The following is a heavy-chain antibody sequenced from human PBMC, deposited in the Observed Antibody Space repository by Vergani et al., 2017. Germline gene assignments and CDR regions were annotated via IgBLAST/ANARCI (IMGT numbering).Heavy chain of an antibody. J-gene: IGHJ4*02. CDR2: SRNKANSYTT. D-gene: IGHD6-19*01. V-gene: IGHV3-72*01. CDR3: VRPIPVAGAYQFAY. Sequence: EVQLVESGGGLVQPGGSLRLSCAGSGFTFSDHYMDWVRQAPGMGLEWVGRSRNKANSYTTEYDASVNGRVTISSDDSKNSVYLQMNSLNTDDTAVYYCVRPIPVAGAYQFAYWGQGTLVTVSS. CDR1: GFTFSDHY.